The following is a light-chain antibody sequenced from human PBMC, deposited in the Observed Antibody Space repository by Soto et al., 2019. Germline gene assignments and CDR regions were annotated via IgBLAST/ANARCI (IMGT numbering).Light chain of an antibody. Sequence: QSVLTQPASVSGSPGQSITISCTGTSSDIGGYNYVSWYQQYPGKAPKLMIYEVSNRPSGVSNRFSGSKSGNTVSLTISGLQAEDEADYYCTSYTTTSTWVFGGGTKVTVL. V-gene: IGLV2-14*01. CDR3: TSYTTTSTWV. CDR2: EVS. CDR1: SSDIGGYNY. J-gene: IGLJ3*02.